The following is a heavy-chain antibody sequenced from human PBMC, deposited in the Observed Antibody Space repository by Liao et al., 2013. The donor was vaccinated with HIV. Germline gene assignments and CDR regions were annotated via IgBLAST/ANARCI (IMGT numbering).Heavy chain of an antibody. J-gene: IGHJ1*01. V-gene: IGHV4-34*01. CDR1: GDTFSGYY. CDR2: INHSGSI. CDR3: ASDFLH. Sequence: QVQLQQWGAGLLKPSETLSLTCAVYGDTFSGYYWSWIRQPPGKGLEWIGEINHSGSIKYNPSLNSRVAISVDTSKRQFFLKLTSVTAADTAIYYCASDFLHWGQGTLVTASS.